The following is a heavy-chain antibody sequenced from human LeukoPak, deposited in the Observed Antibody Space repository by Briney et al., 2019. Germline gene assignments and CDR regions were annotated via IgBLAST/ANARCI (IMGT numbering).Heavy chain of an antibody. J-gene: IGHJ3*02. V-gene: IGHV5-51*01. CDR1: GYIFTSYW. D-gene: IGHD3-10*01. CDR3: ARLYSYYGSGSYYNDAFDI. CDR2: IYPGDSDT. Sequence: GESLEISCEGSGYIFTSYWIGWVRQLPGKGLEWMGIIYPGDSDTRYSPSFQGQVTISADKSITTAYLQWSSLKAPDTAMYYCARLYSYYGSGSYYNDAFDIWGQGTMVTVSS.